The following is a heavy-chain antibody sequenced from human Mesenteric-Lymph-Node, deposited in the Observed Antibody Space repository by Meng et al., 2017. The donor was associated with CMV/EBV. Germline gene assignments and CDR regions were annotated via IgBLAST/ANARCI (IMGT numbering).Heavy chain of an antibody. CDR2: IIWDYSTI. CDR1: GFSSSSYS. V-gene: IGHV3-9*02. CDR3: VRDTQPGGCDH. Sequence: GGSLRLSCAASGFSSSSYSMNWVRQALGKGLEWVSGIIWDYSTIGYAESVRGRFTISRDSAKNSLYLQMNSLRPEDTAFYYCVRDTQPGGCDHWGQGTPVTVSS. D-gene: IGHD1-14*01. J-gene: IGHJ1*01.